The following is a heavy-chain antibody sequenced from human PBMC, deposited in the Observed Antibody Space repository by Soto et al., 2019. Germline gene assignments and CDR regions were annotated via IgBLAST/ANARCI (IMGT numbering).Heavy chain of an antibody. D-gene: IGHD4-17*01. CDR1: GFTVSSDY. CDR2: IYPGGST. V-gene: IGHV3-53*01. CDR3: ARAYGGNPALFDP. Sequence: EVQLVESGGGLIQPGGSLRLSCAASGFTVSSDYMNWLRQAPGKGLEWVSVIYPGGSTYYADSVKGRFTFSRDNSKNTLSLQMNSLRAEDTAVYYCARAYGGNPALFDPWGQGTLVTVSS. J-gene: IGHJ5*02.